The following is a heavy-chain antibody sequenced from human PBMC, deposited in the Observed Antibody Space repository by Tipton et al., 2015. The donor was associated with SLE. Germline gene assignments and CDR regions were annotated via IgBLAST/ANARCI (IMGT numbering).Heavy chain of an antibody. CDR2: INTGGNV. V-gene: IGHV3-48*03. CDR1: GFTFSSYE. D-gene: IGHD3-22*01. J-gene: IGHJ4*02. CDR3: ARDWGLLPGGSYFDY. Sequence: SLRLSCAASGFTFSSYEMNWVRQAPGKGLECVSYINTGGNVYYADSVKGRFTISRDNSKNTLYLQMNSLRAEDTAVYYCARDWGLLPGGSYFDYWGQGTLVTVSS.